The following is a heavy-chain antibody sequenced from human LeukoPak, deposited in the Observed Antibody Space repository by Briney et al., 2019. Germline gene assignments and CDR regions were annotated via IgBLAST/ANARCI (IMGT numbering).Heavy chain of an antibody. CDR2: IYYSGST. D-gene: IGHD3-10*01. CDR1: GGSISSYY. V-gene: IGHV4-59*08. Sequence: ASETLSLTCTVSGGSISSYYRSWIRQPPGKGLEWIGYIYYSGSTNYNPSLKSRVTISVDTSKNQFSLKLSSVTAADTAVYYCARHRGRASYDLWGQGTLVTVSS. CDR3: ARHRGRASYDL. J-gene: IGHJ4*02.